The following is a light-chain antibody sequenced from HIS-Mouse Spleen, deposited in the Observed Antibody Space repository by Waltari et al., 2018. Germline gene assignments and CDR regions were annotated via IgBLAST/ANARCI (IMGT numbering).Light chain of an antibody. J-gene: IGLJ2*01. CDR3: NSRDSSGNHVV. CDR1: SLRRDY. CDR2: GKN. Sequence: SSELTQDPAVSVALGQTVRITFQGDSLRRDYASWYQQKPGQAPVLVIYGKNNRPSGIPDRFSGSSSGNTASLTITGAQAEDEADYYCNSRDSSGNHVVFGGGTKLTVL. V-gene: IGLV3-19*01.